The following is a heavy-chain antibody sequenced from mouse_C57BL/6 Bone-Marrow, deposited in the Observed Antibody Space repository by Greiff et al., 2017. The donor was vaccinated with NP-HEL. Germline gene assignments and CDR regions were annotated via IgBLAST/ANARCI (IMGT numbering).Heavy chain of an antibody. D-gene: IGHD2-4*01. CDR2: IYPRSGNT. Sequence: QVQLQQSGAELARPGASVKLSCKASGYTFTSYGISWVKQRTGQGLEWIGAIYPRSGNTYYNEKFKGKATLTADKSSSTAYMELRSLTSEDSAVYFCARRGLRRGPWFAYWGQGTLVTVSA. J-gene: IGHJ3*01. V-gene: IGHV1-81*01. CDR1: GYTFTSYG. CDR3: ARRGLRRGPWFAY.